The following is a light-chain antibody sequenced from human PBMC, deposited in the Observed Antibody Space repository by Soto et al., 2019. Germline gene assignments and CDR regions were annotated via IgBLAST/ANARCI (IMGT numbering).Light chain of an antibody. CDR1: RDITNH. CDR3: LTYNSGLWT. J-gene: IGKJ1*01. V-gene: IGKV1-27*01. CDR2: AAS. Sequence: DIQMTQSPSSLSASVGDRVTFTCRASRDITNHLAWYQQKPGKVPKLLIYAASTLQSGVPSRFSGSGSGTDFPLTISSLQPEDVATYFCLTYNSGLWTFGQGTKVEIK.